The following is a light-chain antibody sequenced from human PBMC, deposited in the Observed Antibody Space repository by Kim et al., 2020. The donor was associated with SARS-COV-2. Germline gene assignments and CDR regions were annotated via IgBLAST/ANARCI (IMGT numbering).Light chain of an antibody. CDR2: GAS. V-gene: IGKV3-20*01. CDR3: QQYGSSSWT. Sequence: PPGETPTLSCRASQSVSSSYLAWYQQKPGQAPRLLIYGASSRATGIPDRFSGSGSGTDFTLTISRLEPEDFAVYYCQQYGSSSWTFGQGTKVEIK. J-gene: IGKJ1*01. CDR1: QSVSSSY.